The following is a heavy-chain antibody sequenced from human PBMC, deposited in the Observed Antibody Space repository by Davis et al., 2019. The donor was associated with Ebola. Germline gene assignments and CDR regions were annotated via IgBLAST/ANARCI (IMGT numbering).Heavy chain of an antibody. CDR3: ATAYSSGYYRDY. J-gene: IGHJ4*01. V-gene: IGHV3-43*02. D-gene: IGHD3-22*01. CDR1: GFIFDDYL. CDR2: ISGDGGSK. Sequence: GESLIISCAASGFIFDDYLMHWVRPAPGKGLEWVCLISGDGGSKYYADSVKGRFTITRDNSKNFLYLQMNSLRTEDTALYYCATAYSSGYYRDYWGQGTLVTVSS.